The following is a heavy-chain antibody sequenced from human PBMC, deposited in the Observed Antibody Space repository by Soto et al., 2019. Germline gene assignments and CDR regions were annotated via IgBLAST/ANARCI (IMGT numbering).Heavy chain of an antibody. CDR2: IYYSGST. CDR3: ARQQTSVVIPAYFDV. J-gene: IGHJ4*02. V-gene: IGHV4-39*01. D-gene: IGHD2-21*01. Sequence: SETLSLTCTVTVDSISSRSYYCGWIRQPPGKGLEWIGSIYYSGSTYNNPSLRSRVSMSIDTSKDQFSLKLKSVTAADTALYFCARQQTSVVIPAYFDVWGPGSLVTVSS. CDR1: VDSISSRSYY.